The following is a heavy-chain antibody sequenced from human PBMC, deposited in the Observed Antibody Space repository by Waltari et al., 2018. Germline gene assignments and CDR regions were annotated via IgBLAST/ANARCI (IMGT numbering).Heavy chain of an antibody. CDR2: ISFAGSNQ. Sequence: QVQLVESGGGVVQPGRSLRLSCAASGFTFSSYAMHWVRQAPGKGLAWVSVISFAGSNQYYADSVKGRFTISRDNSKNTLYLQMNSLRAEDTAVYYCARDTVDSGYVGFYFDYWGQGTLVTVSS. D-gene: IGHD5-12*01. CDR1: GFTFSSYA. CDR3: ARDTVDSGYVGFYFDY. J-gene: IGHJ4*02. V-gene: IGHV3-30-3*01.